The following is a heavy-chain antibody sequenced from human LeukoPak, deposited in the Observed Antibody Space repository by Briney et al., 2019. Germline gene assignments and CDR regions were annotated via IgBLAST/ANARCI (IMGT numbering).Heavy chain of an antibody. CDR2: ISSSSSYT. CDR1: GFTFSDYY. CDR3: ARGTGTTPCPFDY. V-gene: IGHV3-11*06. D-gene: IGHD1-7*01. J-gene: IGHJ4*02. Sequence: PGGSLRLSCAASGFTFSDYYMSWIRQAPGEGLEWVSYISSSSSYTNYADSVKGRFTISRDNAKNSLYLQMNSLRAEDTAVYYCARGTGTTPCPFDYWGQGTLVTVSS.